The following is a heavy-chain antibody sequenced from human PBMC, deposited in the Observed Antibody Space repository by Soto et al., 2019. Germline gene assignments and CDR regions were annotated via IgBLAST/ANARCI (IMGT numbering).Heavy chain of an antibody. D-gene: IGHD3-16*02. CDR2: TYYRSRWYH. CDR3: DRYRYDY. J-gene: IGHJ4*02. V-gene: IGHV6-1*01. Sequence: SQTLSLTCAISGDSISSNSAAWNWIRQSPSRGFEWLGRTYYRSRWYHDYAVSVKSRIIINPDTSKNQVSLQLNSVTPDDTAVYYCDRYRYDYCGQGTLVTVSS. CDR1: GDSISSNSAA.